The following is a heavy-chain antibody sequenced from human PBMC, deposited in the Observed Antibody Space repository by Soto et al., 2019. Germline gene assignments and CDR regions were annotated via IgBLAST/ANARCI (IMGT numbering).Heavy chain of an antibody. CDR1: GGSISSGSYS. D-gene: IGHD2-8*01. CDR3: ARGGMVYMNWFDP. J-gene: IGHJ5*02. Sequence: TKTLSLTFAVSGGSISSGSYSRSWIRQPPGKGLEWIGYIYHSGSTYYNPSLKSRVTISVDRSKNQFSLKLSSVTAADTAVYYCARGGMVYMNWFDPWGQGTLVTVSS. V-gene: IGHV4-30-2*01. CDR2: IYHSGST.